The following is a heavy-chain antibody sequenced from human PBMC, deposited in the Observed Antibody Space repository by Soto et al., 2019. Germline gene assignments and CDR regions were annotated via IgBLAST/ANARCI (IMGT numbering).Heavy chain of an antibody. CDR1: GYAITAYY. J-gene: IGHJ4*02. CDR3: ARDDYGIYPY. CDR2: VDPRTGGA. D-gene: IGHD1-26*01. Sequence: QVQLVQSGTEVKKPGASVRVSCKASGYAITAYYIHWVRQAPGQGLEWMGWVDPRTGGAIYAQKFQDRVTTTRDTSISTVYMDLSGLRSDDTALYYCARDDYGIYPYWGQGTLVTVSS. V-gene: IGHV1-2*02.